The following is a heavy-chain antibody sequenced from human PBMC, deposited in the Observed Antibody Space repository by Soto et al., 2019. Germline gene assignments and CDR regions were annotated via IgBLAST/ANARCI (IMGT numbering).Heavy chain of an antibody. CDR1: GFTFSSYA. CDR2: ISGSGGST. D-gene: IGHD2-15*01. Sequence: EVQLLESGGGLVQPGGSLRLSCAASGFTFSSYAMSWVRQAPGKGLEGVSAISGSGGSTYYADSVKGRFTISRDNSKNTLYLQMNSLRAEDTAVYYCALREMGCSGGSCYSLHYYYYYMDVWGKGTTVTVSS. J-gene: IGHJ6*03. V-gene: IGHV3-23*01. CDR3: ALREMGCSGGSCYSLHYYYYYMDV.